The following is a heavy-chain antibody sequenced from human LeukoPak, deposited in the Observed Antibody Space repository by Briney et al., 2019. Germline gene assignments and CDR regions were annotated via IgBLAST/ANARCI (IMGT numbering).Heavy chain of an antibody. CDR3: AKDDYGGNSDYYYYYYMDV. Sequence: GGSLRLSCAASGFTFSSYGMHWVRQAPGKGLEWVAFIRYDGSNKYYADSVKGRFTISRDNSKNTLYLQMNSLRAEDTAVYYCAKDDYGGNSDYYYYYYMDVWGKGTTVTISS. CDR2: IRYDGSNK. CDR1: GFTFSSYG. D-gene: IGHD4-23*01. V-gene: IGHV3-30*02. J-gene: IGHJ6*03.